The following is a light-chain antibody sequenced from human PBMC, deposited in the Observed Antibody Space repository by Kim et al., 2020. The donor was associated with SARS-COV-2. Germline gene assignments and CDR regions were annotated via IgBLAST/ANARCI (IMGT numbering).Light chain of an antibody. Sequence: QSALTQPPSASGSPGQSVTISCSGISSDVGDYPYVSWYQQHPGKAPTLIIYGVRYRPSGVPDRFSGSKSGNTASLTVSGLQAEDEADYYFSSSAGSNNLVFGGGPRLPV. CDR3: SSSAGSNNLV. CDR2: GVR. J-gene: IGLJ3*02. CDR1: SSDVGDYPY. V-gene: IGLV2-8*01.